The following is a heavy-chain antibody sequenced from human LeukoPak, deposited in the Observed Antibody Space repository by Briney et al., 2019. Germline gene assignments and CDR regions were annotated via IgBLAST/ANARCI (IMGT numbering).Heavy chain of an antibody. Sequence: SETQSLTCAVYGGSFSGYYWSWIRQPPGKGLEWIGEINHSGSTNYNPSLKSRVTISVDTSKNQFSLKLSSVTAADTAVYYCARGGGQLWSYYYYMDVWGKGTTVTVSS. J-gene: IGHJ6*03. V-gene: IGHV4-34*01. CDR3: ARGGGQLWSYYYYMDV. CDR2: INHSGST. D-gene: IGHD5-18*01. CDR1: GGSFSGYY.